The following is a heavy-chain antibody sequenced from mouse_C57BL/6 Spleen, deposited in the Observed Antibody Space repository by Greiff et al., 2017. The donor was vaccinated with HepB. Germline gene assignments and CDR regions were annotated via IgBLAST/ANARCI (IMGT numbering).Heavy chain of an antibody. D-gene: IGHD2-4*01. CDR2: ISYDGSN. J-gene: IGHJ3*01. CDR1: GYSITSGYY. CDR3: AREGYYDYDDATAY. V-gene: IGHV3-6*01. Sequence: VQLKESGPGLVKPSQSLSLTCSVTGYSITSGYYWNWIRQFPGNKLEWMGYISYDGSNNYNPSLKNRISITRDTSKNQFFLKLNSVTTEDTATYYCAREGYYDYDDATAYWGQGTLVTVSA.